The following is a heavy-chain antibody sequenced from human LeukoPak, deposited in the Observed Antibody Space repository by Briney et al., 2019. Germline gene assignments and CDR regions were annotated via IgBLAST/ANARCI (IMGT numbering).Heavy chain of an antibody. J-gene: IGHJ6*02. D-gene: IGHD6-19*01. V-gene: IGHV5-51*01. CDR1: GYSFTSYW. CDR3: ARRGVAVAGTSHGMDV. Sequence: GESLKISCKGSGYSFTSYWIGWVRQMPGKGLEWMGIIYPGDSDTRYSPSFQGQVTISADKSISTAYLQWSSLKASDTAMYYCARRGVAVAGTSHGMDVWGQGTTVTVSS. CDR2: IYPGDSDT.